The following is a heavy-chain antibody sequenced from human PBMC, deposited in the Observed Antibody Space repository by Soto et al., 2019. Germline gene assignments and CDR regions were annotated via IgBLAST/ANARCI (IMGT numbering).Heavy chain of an antibody. Sequence: QLVESGGDLVQPGGSVRLSCAASGFTFSSYWMHWVRQAPGKGLVWVSRISGDGSSTSYADSVRGRFTISRDNAKDTLYLQMNSLRVDDTAVYYCARDGGGLALWGQGALVTVSS. CDR2: ISGDGSST. CDR3: ARDGGGLAL. V-gene: IGHV3-74*01. J-gene: IGHJ4*02. CDR1: GFTFSSYW. D-gene: IGHD3-16*01.